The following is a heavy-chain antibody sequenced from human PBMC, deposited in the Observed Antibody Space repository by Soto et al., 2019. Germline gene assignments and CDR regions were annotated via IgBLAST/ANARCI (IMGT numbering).Heavy chain of an antibody. Sequence: GGSLRLSCAASGFTFSSYAMHWVRQAPGKGLEWVAVISYDGSNKYYADSVKGRFTISRDNSKNTLYLQMNSLRAEDTAVYYCARVPLLWFGEQSGGMDVWGQGTTVTVSS. CDR1: GFTFSSYA. CDR2: ISYDGSNK. J-gene: IGHJ6*02. D-gene: IGHD3-10*01. CDR3: ARVPLLWFGEQSGGMDV. V-gene: IGHV3-30-3*01.